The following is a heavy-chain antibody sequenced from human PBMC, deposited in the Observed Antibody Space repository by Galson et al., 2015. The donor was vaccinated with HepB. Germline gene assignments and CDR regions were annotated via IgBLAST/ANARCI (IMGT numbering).Heavy chain of an antibody. CDR3: AISLYYYDSSGYPYTY. CDR1: GYTFTSYA. Sequence: SVKVSCKASGYTFTSYAMHWVRQAPGQRLEWMGWINAGNGNTKYSQKFQGRVTITRDTSASTAYMELSSLRSQDTAVYYCAISLYYYDSSGYPYTYWGQGTLVTVSS. D-gene: IGHD3-22*01. CDR2: INAGNGNT. J-gene: IGHJ4*02. V-gene: IGHV1-3*01.